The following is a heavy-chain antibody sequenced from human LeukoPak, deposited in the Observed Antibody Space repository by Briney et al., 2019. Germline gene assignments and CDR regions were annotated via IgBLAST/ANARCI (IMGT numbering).Heavy chain of an antibody. D-gene: IGHD3-10*01. CDR3: AREGPGYRGNPNLYLQH. CDR1: GDTFRIYA. J-gene: IGHJ1*01. CDR2: LLPFVNSP. V-gene: IGHV1-69*13. Sequence: SVKVSCKASGDTFRIYAINWVRQAAGQGLEWMGALLPFVNSPTYAQKFQGRLTITADESTSTGFMELSSLRSEDTAVYFCAREGPGYRGNPNLYLQHWGQGTLVSVSS.